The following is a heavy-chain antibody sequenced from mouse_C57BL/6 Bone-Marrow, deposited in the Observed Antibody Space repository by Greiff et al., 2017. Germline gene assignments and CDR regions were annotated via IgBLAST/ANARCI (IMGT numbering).Heavy chain of an antibody. CDR3: ARLIYYYGSSYGDY. D-gene: IGHD1-1*01. Sequence: QVQLQQPGAELVRPGSSVKLSCKASGYTFTSYWMHWVKQRPIQSLEWIGNIDPSDSETHYNQKFKDKATLTVDKSSSTAYMQLSSLTSEDSAVYYCARLIYYYGSSYGDYWGQGTTLTVSS. CDR2: IDPSDSET. J-gene: IGHJ2*01. V-gene: IGHV1-52*01. CDR1: GYTFTSYW.